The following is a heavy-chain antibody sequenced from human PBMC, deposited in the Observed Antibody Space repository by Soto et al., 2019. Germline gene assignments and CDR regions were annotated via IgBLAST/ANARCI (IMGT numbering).Heavy chain of an antibody. J-gene: IGHJ6*03. CDR1: GYTFTSYG. Sequence: QVQLVQSGAEVKKPGASVKVSCKASGYTFTSYGISWVRQAPGQGLEWMGWISAYNGNTNYEQKLQGRVTMTTDTSTSTAYMELRSLRSDDTAVYYCARVGLSSHPLYGDYDRVYYYDYMDVWGKGTTVTVSS. V-gene: IGHV1-18*01. CDR3: ARVGLSSHPLYGDYDRVYYYDYMDV. D-gene: IGHD4-17*01. CDR2: ISAYNGNT.